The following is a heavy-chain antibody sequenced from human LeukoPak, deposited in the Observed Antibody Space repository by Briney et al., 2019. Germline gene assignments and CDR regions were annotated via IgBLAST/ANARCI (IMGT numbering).Heavy chain of an antibody. CDR3: ARDGRKATYYDFWSSTGYFDY. Sequence: GGSLRLSCAASGFTFSSYAMHWVRQAPGKGLEYVSAISSNGGSTYYANSVKGRFTISRDNSKKTLYLQMGSLRAEDMAVYYCARDGRKATYYDFWSSTGYFDYWGQGTLVTVSS. V-gene: IGHV3-64*01. D-gene: IGHD3-3*01. CDR1: GFTFSSYA. J-gene: IGHJ4*02. CDR2: ISSNGGST.